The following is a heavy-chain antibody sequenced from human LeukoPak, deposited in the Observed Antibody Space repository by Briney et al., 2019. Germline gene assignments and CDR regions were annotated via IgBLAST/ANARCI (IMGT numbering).Heavy chain of an antibody. J-gene: IGHJ4*02. D-gene: IGHD1-14*01. Sequence: GGSLRLSCAASGFTFSSYWMHWVRHAPGKGLVWVSRINPGGSSTAYADSVKGRFTISRDNAKNTLYLQMDSLRAEDTAIYYCARSNQADDYWGQGTLVTVSS. V-gene: IGHV3-74*01. CDR2: INPGGSST. CDR3: ARSNQADDY. CDR1: GFTFSSYW.